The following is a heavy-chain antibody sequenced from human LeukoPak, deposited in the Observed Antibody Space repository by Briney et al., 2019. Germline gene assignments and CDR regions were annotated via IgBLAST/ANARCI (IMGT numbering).Heavy chain of an antibody. CDR2: INHSGST. Sequence: PSETLSLTCAVYGGSSSGYYWSWIRQPPGKGLEWIGEINHSGSTNYNPSLKSRVTISVDTSKNQFSLKLSSVTAADTAVYYCARGRYSRNWFDPWGQGTLVTVSS. CDR3: ARGRYSRNWFDP. CDR1: GGSSSGYY. V-gene: IGHV4-34*01. D-gene: IGHD5-18*01. J-gene: IGHJ5*02.